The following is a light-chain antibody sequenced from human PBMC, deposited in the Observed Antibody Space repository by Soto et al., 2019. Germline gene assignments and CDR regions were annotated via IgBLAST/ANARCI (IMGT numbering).Light chain of an antibody. V-gene: IGKV1-9*01. CDR1: QGIGSY. CDR3: QQRGNWPLT. CDR2: GAS. J-gene: IGKJ4*01. Sequence: DIQLTQSPYFLSASVGDRVTITCRASQGIGSYLAWYQQKPGKAPKLLISGASTLQSGVPSRFSGSGSGTEFTLTISSLQPEDFATYSCQQRGNWPLTFGGGTKLEIK.